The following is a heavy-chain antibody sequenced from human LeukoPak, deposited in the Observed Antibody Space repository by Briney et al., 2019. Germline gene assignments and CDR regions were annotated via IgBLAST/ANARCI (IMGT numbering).Heavy chain of an antibody. CDR3: TRDHNNVFDY. CDR2: IRVKAFGRTT. D-gene: IGHD1-14*01. J-gene: IGHJ4*02. Sequence: LTGGSLRLSCTASGITFGDYAVSWVRQAPGKGLEWVSFIRVKAFGRTTEYAASVKGRFTISRDDSNNIAYPQMNSLKTEDTAVYFCTRDHNNVFDYWGQGTLVTVSS. V-gene: IGHV3-49*04. CDR1: GITFGDYA.